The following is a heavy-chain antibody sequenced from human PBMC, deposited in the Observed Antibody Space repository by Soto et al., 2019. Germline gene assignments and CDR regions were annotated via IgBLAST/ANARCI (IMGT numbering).Heavy chain of an antibody. CDR1: GFTFSTYA. Sequence: GGSLRLSCAASGFTFSTYAMSWVRQAPGKGLEWVSAITGSGGSTYYADSVKGRFTISRDNSKNMLYLQMNSLRAEDTAVYYCAKVLGSYTFDYWGQGTLVTVSS. CDR3: AKVLGSYTFDY. D-gene: IGHD1-26*01. J-gene: IGHJ4*02. V-gene: IGHV3-23*01. CDR2: ITGSGGST.